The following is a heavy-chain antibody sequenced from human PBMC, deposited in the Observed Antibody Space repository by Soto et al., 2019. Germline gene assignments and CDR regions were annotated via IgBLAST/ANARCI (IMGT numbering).Heavy chain of an antibody. CDR1: GDHLKQNV. CDR2: TIPALGKT. CDR3: ARGRFRPSALDV. J-gene: IGHJ6*02. V-gene: IGHV1-69*01. D-gene: IGHD3-10*01. Sequence: QVQLMQSGTEIKKPGSSVKVSCKTSGDHLKQNVFTWVRQAPGQGLEWMGGTIPALGKTHYIEQFQGRVTITVDDATRTVYIELRDLTSEDTSIYYCARGRFRPSALDVWGDGTTVTASS.